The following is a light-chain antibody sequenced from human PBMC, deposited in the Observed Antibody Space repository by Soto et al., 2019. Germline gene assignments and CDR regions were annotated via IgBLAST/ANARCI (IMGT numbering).Light chain of an antibody. V-gene: IGKV3-15*01. CDR2: DTS. Sequence: DIVVTQSPATLSASPGDRVTLSCRASQFVSSRLAWYQQRPGQVPRLLIYDTSTRAPGISARFSGSGSGTEFSLTISSLQSEDFAVYYCQEYIQWPPGMFGPGTTVDIK. J-gene: IGKJ1*01. CDR1: QFVSSR. CDR3: QEYIQWPPGM.